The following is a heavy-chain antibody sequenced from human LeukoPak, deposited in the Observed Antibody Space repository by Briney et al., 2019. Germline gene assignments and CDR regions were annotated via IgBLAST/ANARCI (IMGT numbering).Heavy chain of an antibody. CDR2: IYNRGST. CDR1: GGSINSDDYY. J-gene: IGHJ3*01. V-gene: IGHV4-30-4*01. D-gene: IGHD2-15*01. CDR3: ARDCSGGGCYGALDA. Sequence: SETLSLTCTVSGGSINSDDYYWSWIRQPPGKGLEWMVYIYNRGSTYYNPSLKSRVTISLDTSRNQFSLRLSSVTAADTAMYYCARDCSGGGCYGALDAWGQGTMVTVSS.